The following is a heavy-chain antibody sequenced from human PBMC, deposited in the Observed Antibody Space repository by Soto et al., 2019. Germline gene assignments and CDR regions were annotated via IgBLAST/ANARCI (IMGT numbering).Heavy chain of an antibody. CDR1: GFTFDDYA. V-gene: IGHV3-9*01. CDR2: ISWNSGSI. J-gene: IGHJ6*02. D-gene: IGHD6-13*01. Sequence: SLRLSCAASGFTFDDYAMHWVRQAPGKGLEWVSGISWNSGSIGCADSVKGRFTISRDNAKNSLYLQMNSLRAEDTALYYCAKGSSWYTPHYGMDVWGQGTTVTVSS. CDR3: AKGSSWYTPHYGMDV.